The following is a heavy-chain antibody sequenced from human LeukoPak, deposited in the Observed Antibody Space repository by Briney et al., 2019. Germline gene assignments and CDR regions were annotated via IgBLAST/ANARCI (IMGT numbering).Heavy chain of an antibody. CDR3: ATGRGYSYGYVDYYYMDV. Sequence: ASVKVSCKVSGYTLTELSMHWVRQAPGKGLEWMGGFDPEGGETIYAQKFQGRVTMTEDTSTDTAYMELSSLRSEDTAVYYCATGRGYSYGYVDYYYMDVWGKGTTVTVSS. CDR2: FDPEGGET. D-gene: IGHD5-18*01. V-gene: IGHV1-24*01. CDR1: GYTLTELS. J-gene: IGHJ6*03.